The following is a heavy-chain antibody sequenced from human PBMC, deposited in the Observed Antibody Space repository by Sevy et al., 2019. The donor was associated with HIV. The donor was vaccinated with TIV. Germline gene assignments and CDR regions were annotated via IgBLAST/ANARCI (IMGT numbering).Heavy chain of an antibody. CDR1: RFTFSSYA. J-gene: IGHJ4*02. CDR3: AKAGAFGPHYFDY. Sequence: GGSLRLSCAASRFTFSSYAMSWVRQAPGKGLEWVSAISGSGGSTYYSDSVKGRFTFSRDNCKNTLYLQMNSLRAEDTAVYYCAKAGAFGPHYFDYWGQGTLVTVSS. V-gene: IGHV3-23*01. CDR2: ISGSGGST. D-gene: IGHD3-10*01.